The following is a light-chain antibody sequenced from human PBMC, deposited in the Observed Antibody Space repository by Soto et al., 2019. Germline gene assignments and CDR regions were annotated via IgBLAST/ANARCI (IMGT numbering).Light chain of an antibody. V-gene: IGLV1-40*01. CDR1: SSNIGAGYD. J-gene: IGLJ1*01. CDR2: GNS. CDR3: HSYDSSLSGYV. Sequence: QSVLTQPPSVSGAPGQRVTISCTGSSSNIGAGYDVHWYQQLPGTAPKLLIYGNSNRPSGVPDRFSGSKSGTSASLAITGLLAEDEADYYCHSYDSSLSGYVFGTGTKVTVL.